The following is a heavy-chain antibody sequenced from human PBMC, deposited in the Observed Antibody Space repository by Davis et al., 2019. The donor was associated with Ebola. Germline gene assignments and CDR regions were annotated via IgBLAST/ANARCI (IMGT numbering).Heavy chain of an antibody. CDR3: ATAFDRRHYGSWFDP. V-gene: IGHV1-8*01. D-gene: IGHD4-17*01. J-gene: IGHJ5*02. CDR1: GYTFNSHG. Sequence: ASVKVSCKASGYTFNSHGISWVRQATGQGLEWMGWMNPNSGNTGYAQKFQGRVTMTRNTSITTAYMEVSSLTSEDTAVYYCATAFDRRHYGSWFDPWGQGTPVTVSS. CDR2: MNPNSGNT.